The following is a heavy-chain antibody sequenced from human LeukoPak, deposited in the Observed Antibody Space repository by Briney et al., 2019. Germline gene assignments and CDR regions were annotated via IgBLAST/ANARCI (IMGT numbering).Heavy chain of an antibody. D-gene: IGHD1-26*01. CDR1: GGSTNSYY. V-gene: IGHV4-59*08. J-gene: IGHJ4*02. CDR3: ARLRSGTLDY. CDR2: ISYSGTT. Sequence: PSETLSLTCTVSGGSTNSYYWGWIRQPPGKGLEWIGYISYSGTTNYSPSLRSRVTMSVDTSKNQFSLNLRSMTAADTAVYYCARLRSGTLDYWGQGTLVTVSS.